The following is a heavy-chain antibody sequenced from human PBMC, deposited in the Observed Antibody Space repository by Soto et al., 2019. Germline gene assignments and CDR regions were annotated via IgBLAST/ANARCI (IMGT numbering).Heavy chain of an antibody. CDR1: GYTFTSYA. D-gene: IGHD1-26*01. CDR2: INAGNGNT. J-gene: IGHJ2*01. Sequence: ASVKVSCKASGYTFTSYAMHWVRQAPGQSLEWMGWINAGNGNTKYSQKFQGRFTITRDTSASTAYMELSSLRSEDTAVYYRARGGSLYWYFDLWGRGTLVTVSS. CDR3: ARGGSLYWYFDL. V-gene: IGHV1-3*01.